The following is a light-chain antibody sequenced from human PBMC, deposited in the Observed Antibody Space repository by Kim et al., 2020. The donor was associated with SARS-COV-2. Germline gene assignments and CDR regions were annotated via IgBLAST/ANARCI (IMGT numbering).Light chain of an antibody. CDR3: QQYNNWPPT. CDR1: QSVSSN. CDR2: GAS. V-gene: IGKV3-15*01. Sequence: VSPGERATLSCRASQSVSSNLAWYQQKPGQAPRLRIYGASTRATGIPARFSGSGSGTEFTLTISSLQSEDFAVYYCQQYNNWPPTFGGGTKVDIK. J-gene: IGKJ4*01.